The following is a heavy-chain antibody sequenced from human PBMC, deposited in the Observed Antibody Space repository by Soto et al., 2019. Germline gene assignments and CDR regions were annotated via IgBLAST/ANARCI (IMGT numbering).Heavy chain of an antibody. V-gene: IGHV4-30-2*01. J-gene: IGHJ4*02. CDR1: GASISSGGYS. D-gene: IGHD3-22*01. CDR2: IYHSGTT. CDR3: ARGHDSSDC. Sequence: QLQLQESGSGLVKPSQTLSLTCAVSGASISSGGYSWSWIRQPPGKGLEWIGYIYHSGTTYYNPSLKSRVTISIDTSKNQFSRKLSSVTAADTAMYYCARGHDSSDCWGQGTLVTVSS.